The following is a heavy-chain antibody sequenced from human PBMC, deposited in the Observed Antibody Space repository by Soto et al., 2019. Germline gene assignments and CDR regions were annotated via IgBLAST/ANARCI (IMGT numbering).Heavy chain of an antibody. CDR3: ARDRLPPQDIPPYGMDV. J-gene: IGHJ6*02. V-gene: IGHV3-33*01. D-gene: IGHD2-15*01. Sequence: GSLRLSCAASGFTFSSYGMHWVRQAPGKGLEWVAVIWYDGSNKYYADSVKGRFTISRDNSKNTLYLQMNSLRAEDTAVYYCARDRLPPQDIPPYGMDVWGQGTTVTVSS. CDR1: GFTFSSYG. CDR2: IWYDGSNK.